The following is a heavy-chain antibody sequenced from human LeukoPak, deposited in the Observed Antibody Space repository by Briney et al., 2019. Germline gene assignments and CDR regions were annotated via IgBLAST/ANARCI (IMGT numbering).Heavy chain of an antibody. CDR3: ATASRSSGWYVFDY. Sequence: ASVKVSCKVSGYTPQELSMHWVRQAPGQRLEWMGGFDPDHGETIYAQKFQGRVTVTEDTSTDTAYMELSSLRSEDTAVYYCATASRSSGWYVFDYWGQGTLVTVSS. CDR1: GYTPQELS. V-gene: IGHV1-24*01. D-gene: IGHD6-19*01. CDR2: FDPDHGET. J-gene: IGHJ4*02.